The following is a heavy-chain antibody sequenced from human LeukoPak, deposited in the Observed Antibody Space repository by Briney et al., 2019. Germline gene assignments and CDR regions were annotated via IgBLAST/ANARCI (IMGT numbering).Heavy chain of an antibody. CDR2: INPNSGGT. CDR1: GYTFTGYY. CDR3: ARDEYYGSGSPKGLDY. J-gene: IGHJ4*02. V-gene: IGHV1-2*02. Sequence: GASVKVSCKASGYTFTGYYMHWVRQAPGQGLEWMGWINPNSGGTNYAQKFQGRVTMTRDTSISTAYMELSRLRSDDTAVYYCARDEYYGSGSPKGLDYWGQGTLVTVSS. D-gene: IGHD3-10*01.